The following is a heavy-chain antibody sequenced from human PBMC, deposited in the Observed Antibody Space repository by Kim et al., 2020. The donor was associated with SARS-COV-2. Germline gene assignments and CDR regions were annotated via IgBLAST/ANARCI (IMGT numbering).Heavy chain of an antibody. CDR3: ARLRADNSVY. D-gene: IGHD3-22*01. Sequence: SETLSLTCTVSGGSISSRSYYWGWIRQPPGKGLEWIGTIYYSGNTYYNPYLKSRITISVDTSKNQFSLKLSSVTAADTAVYYCARLRADNSVYWGQGTLVTVSS. V-gene: IGHV4-39*01. J-gene: IGHJ4*02. CDR1: GGSISSRSYY. CDR2: IYYSGNT.